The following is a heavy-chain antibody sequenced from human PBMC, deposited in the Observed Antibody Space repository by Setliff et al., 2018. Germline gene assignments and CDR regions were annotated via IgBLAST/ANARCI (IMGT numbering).Heavy chain of an antibody. CDR1: GYSIGSGYH. J-gene: IGHJ4*02. Sequence: PSETLSLTCAVSGYSIGSGYHWAWIRQLPGKGLEWIGTIYHSGSTYFNPSLESRVTLSVDTSKNQFSLKLTSVIAADTAVYYCARGMRDGYRSFHYWGQGTLVTVSS. CDR3: ARGMRDGYRSFHY. CDR2: IYHSGST. V-gene: IGHV4-38-2*01. D-gene: IGHD5-12*01.